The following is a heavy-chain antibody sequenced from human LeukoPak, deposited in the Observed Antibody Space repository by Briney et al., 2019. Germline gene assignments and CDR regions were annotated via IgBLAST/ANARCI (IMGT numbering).Heavy chain of an antibody. CDR3: ARGGGSYYGYYYYYMDV. D-gene: IGHD1-26*01. CDR2: IIPIFGTA. CDR1: GYTFTSYY. J-gene: IGHJ6*03. V-gene: IGHV1-69*05. Sequence: SVKVSCKASGYTFTSYYMRWVRQAPGQGLEWMGRIIPIFGTANYAQKFQGRVTITTDESTSTAYMELSSLRSEDTARYYCARGGGSYYGYYYYYMDVWGKGTTVTVSS.